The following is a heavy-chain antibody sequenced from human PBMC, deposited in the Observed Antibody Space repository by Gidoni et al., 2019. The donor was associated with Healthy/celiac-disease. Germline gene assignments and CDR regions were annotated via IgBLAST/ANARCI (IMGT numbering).Heavy chain of an antibody. CDR2: INPNSGGT. J-gene: IGHJ6*02. D-gene: IGHD2-15*01. CDR1: GYTFTGYY. V-gene: IGHV1-2*02. CDR3: ARFRGQRLAATSYGMDV. Sequence: QVQLVQSGAEVKKPGASVKVSCQASGYTFTGYYMHWVRQAPGQGLEWMGWINPNSGGTNYAQKFQGRVTMTRDTSISTAYMELSRLRSDDTAVYYCARFRGQRLAATSYGMDVWGQGTTVTVSS.